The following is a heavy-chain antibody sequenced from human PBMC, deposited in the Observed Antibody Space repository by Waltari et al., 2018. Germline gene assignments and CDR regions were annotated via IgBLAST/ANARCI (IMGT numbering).Heavy chain of an antibody. CDR2: INAGNGNT. D-gene: IGHD6-19*01. J-gene: IGHJ6*02. V-gene: IGHV1-3*01. Sequence: QVQLVQSGAEVKTPGASVKVSCKASGYTFTSYAMHWVRQAPGQRLAWMGWINAGNGNTKYSQKFQGRVTITRDTSASTAYMELSSLRSEDTAVYYCAREPLAVAGPDWWGYYGMDVWGQGTTVTVSS. CDR3: AREPLAVAGPDWWGYYGMDV. CDR1: GYTFTSYA.